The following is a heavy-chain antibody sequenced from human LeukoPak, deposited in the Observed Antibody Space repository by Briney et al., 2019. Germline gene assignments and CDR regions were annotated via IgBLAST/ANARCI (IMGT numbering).Heavy chain of an antibody. V-gene: IGHV4-59*08. CDR2: IHYSGST. CDR1: GGSISNYY. CDR3: ARLVVTGTTIKH. Sequence: SETLSLTCTVSGGSISNYYWNWIRQPPGKGLEWIGYIHYSGSTNYNSSLKSRVSISVDTSKNQFSLKLSSVTAADTAVYYCARLVVTGTTIKHWGQGTLVTVSS. J-gene: IGHJ4*02. D-gene: IGHD1-7*01.